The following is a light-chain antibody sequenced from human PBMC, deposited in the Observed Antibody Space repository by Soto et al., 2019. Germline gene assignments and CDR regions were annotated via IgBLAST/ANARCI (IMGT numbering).Light chain of an antibody. CDR2: GAS. CDR1: QSVSSN. CDR3: QKYNNWPPWT. V-gene: IGKV3-15*01. J-gene: IGKJ1*01. Sequence: EIVMTQSPATLSVSPGERATLSCRASQSVSSNLAWYQQKPGQAPRLLIYGASTRATGIPARFSGRGSGTEFTLTISSLQSEEFAVYYCQKYNNWPPWTFGQGTKVDIK.